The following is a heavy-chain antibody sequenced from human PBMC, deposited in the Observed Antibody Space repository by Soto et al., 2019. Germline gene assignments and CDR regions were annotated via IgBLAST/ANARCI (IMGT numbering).Heavy chain of an antibody. D-gene: IGHD1-7*01. J-gene: IGHJ6*03. Sequence: GGSLRLSCAASGFTFSSYSMNWVRQAPGKGLEWVSSISSSSSYIYYADSVKGRFTISRDNAKNSLYLQMNSLRAEDTAVYYCARYNWNYAPTEYYYYYYYMDVWGKGTTVTVSS. CDR2: ISSSSSYI. CDR3: ARYNWNYAPTEYYYYYYYMDV. V-gene: IGHV3-21*01. CDR1: GFTFSSYS.